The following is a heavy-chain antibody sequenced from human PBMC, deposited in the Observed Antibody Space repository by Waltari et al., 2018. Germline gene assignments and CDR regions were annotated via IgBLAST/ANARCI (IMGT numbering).Heavy chain of an antibody. CDR3: ARAPNSGAARRQFDY. CDR1: GFTFSSYS. J-gene: IGHJ4*02. V-gene: IGHV3-21*01. D-gene: IGHD4-17*01. CDR2: ISSSSSYI. Sequence: EVQLVESGGGLVKPGGSLRLSCAASGFTFSSYSMNWVRQAPGKGLEWVSSISSSSSYIYYADSVKGRFTISRDNAKNSLYLQMNSLRAEDTAVYYCARAPNSGAARRQFDYWGQGTLVTVSS.